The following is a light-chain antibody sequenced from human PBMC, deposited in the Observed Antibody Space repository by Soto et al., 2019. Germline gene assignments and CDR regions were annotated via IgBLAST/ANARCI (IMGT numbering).Light chain of an antibody. CDR2: SAS. CDR1: QGIKSW. V-gene: IGKV1-12*01. Sequence: DIQMTQSPSSVSASVGDRVTITCRPSQGIKSWLAWYQQTWGKAPKLXIYSASSLVSGVPSRFSGSGSGTEFTLTISSLKHEDFATSYCQQANTFALTFGGGTKVDIK. J-gene: IGKJ4*01. CDR3: QQANTFALT.